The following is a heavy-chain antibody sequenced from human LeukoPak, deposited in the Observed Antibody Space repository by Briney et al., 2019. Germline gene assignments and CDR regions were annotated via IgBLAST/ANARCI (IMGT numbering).Heavy chain of an antibody. CDR1: GGSISSGGYS. CDR2: IYHSGST. J-gene: IGHJ3*02. Sequence: SETLSLTCAVSGGSISSGGYSWSWIRQPPGKGLEWIGYIYHSGSTYYNPSLKSRVTISVDRSKNQFSLKLSSVTAADTAVYYCAGGYYDSSGYPALFDIWGQGTMVTVSS. D-gene: IGHD3-22*01. V-gene: IGHV4-30-2*01. CDR3: AGGYYDSSGYPALFDI.